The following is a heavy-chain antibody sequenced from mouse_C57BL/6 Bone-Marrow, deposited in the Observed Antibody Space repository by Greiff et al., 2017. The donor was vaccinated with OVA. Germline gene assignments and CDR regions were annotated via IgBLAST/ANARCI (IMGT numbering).Heavy chain of an antibody. CDR2: ISSGSSTI. CDR3: ARPLYYYGSSYFAY. Sequence: DVMLVESGGGLVKPGGSLKLSCAASGFTFSDYGMHWVRQAPEKGLEWVAYISSGSSTIYYADTVKGRFTISRDNAKNTLFLQMTSLRSEDTAMYYCARPLYYYGSSYFAYWGQGTLVTVSA. J-gene: IGHJ3*01. CDR1: GFTFSDYG. D-gene: IGHD1-1*01. V-gene: IGHV5-17*01.